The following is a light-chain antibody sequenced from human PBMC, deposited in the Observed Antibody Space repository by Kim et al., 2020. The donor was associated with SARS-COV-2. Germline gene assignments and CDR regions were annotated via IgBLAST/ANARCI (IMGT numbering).Light chain of an antibody. V-gene: IGLV1-44*01. Sequence: ELTQPPSASGTPGQRVTVSCSGSSSNIGNNNVNWYQQLPGTAPKLLIYNNNQRPPGVPDRFSGSTSGTSASLAISGLQSEDEADYYCAAWDDSLNGYVVFGGGTQLTVL. CDR3: AAWDDSLNGYVV. J-gene: IGLJ2*01. CDR1: SSNIGNNN. CDR2: NNN.